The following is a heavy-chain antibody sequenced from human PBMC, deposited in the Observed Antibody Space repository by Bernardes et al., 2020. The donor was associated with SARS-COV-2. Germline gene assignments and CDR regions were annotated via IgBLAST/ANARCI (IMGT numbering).Heavy chain of an antibody. CDR1: GFSLSNARMG. CDR2: IFSNDEK. D-gene: IGHD3-9*01. J-gene: IGHJ4*02. V-gene: IGHV2-26*01. Sequence: PTLVKPTETLTLTCTVSGFSLSNARMGVSWIRQPPGKALEWLAHIFSNDEKSYSTSLKSRLTISKDTSKSQVVLTMTNMDPVDTATYYCARTPPPEYYDILTGQKGGTGFDYWGQGTLVTVSS. CDR3: ARTPPPEYYDILTGQKGGTGFDY.